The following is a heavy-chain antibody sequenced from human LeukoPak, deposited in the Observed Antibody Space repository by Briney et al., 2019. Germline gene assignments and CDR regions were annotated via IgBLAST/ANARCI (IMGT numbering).Heavy chain of an antibody. J-gene: IGHJ4*02. V-gene: IGHV3-43*02. CDR2: INGDGGKT. D-gene: IGHD3-22*01. Sequence: GGSLRLSCAASGFTFHDYAMHWVRHAPGKGLEWVSLINGDGGKTYYGDSGKGRFTISRDNSKNSLYLQMNSLRTEDTAFHYCAKGMYYYDSSGYASAIDYWGQGTLVTVSS. CDR1: GFTFHDYA. CDR3: AKGMYYYDSSGYASAIDY.